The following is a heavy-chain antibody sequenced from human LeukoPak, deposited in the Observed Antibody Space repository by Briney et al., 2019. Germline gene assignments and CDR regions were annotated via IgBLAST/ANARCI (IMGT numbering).Heavy chain of an antibody. J-gene: IGHJ4*02. V-gene: IGHV1-3*01. CDR3: AGVSSGWHGYLDY. CDR2: INAGNGNA. Sequence: ASVKVSCTASGYTFTSYAMHWVRQAPGQRLEWMGWINAGNGNATYTQKFQDRVTFTRDTSASTAYMDLSSLRSEDTAVYYCAGVSSGWHGYLDYWGQGTPVTVSS. D-gene: IGHD6-25*01. CDR1: GYTFTSYA.